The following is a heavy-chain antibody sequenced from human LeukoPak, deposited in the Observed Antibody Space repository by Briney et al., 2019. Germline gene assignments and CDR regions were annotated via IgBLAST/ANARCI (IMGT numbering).Heavy chain of an antibody. Sequence: SETLSLTCAVYGGSFSGYYWSWIRQPPGKGLEWIGEINHSGSTNYNPSLKSRVTISVDTSKNQFSLKLSSVTAADTAVYYCARTSGSYFDYWGQGTLVTVSS. J-gene: IGHJ4*02. D-gene: IGHD1-26*01. CDR1: GGSFSGYY. V-gene: IGHV4-34*01. CDR2: INHSGST. CDR3: ARTSGSYFDY.